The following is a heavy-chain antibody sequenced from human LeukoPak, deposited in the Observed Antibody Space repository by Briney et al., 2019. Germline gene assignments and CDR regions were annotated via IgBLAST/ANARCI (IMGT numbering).Heavy chain of an antibody. CDR3: ASSASCGTFYY. Sequence: PGGSLRLSCAASGFTFSSYWMYWVRQAPGKGLVWVSRINSDGTSTSYADSVKGRFTVSRDNAKNTLYLQMNSLRAEDTAVYYCASSASCGTFYYWGQGTLVSVSS. V-gene: IGHV3-74*01. CDR1: GFTFSSYW. CDR2: INSDGTST. D-gene: IGHD2/OR15-2a*01. J-gene: IGHJ4*02.